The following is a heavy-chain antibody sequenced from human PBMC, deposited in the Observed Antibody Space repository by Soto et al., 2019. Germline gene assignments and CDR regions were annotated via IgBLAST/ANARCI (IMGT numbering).Heavy chain of an antibody. CDR1: GFTFSTYA. Sequence: EVQLLESGGGLVQPGGSLRLSCAASGFTFSTYAMSWVRQAPGKGLEWVSTISGSGGSTDYADSVKGRFTISRDNSKNTLYPQMNSLRAEDTAVYYCPKAHALDAHISHYWGQRTLVTVSS. J-gene: IGHJ4*02. CDR3: PKAHALDAHISHY. D-gene: IGHD2-8*01. CDR2: ISGSGGST. V-gene: IGHV3-23*01.